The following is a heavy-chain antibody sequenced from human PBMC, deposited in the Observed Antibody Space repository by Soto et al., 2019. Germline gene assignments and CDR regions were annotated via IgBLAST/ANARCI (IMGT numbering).Heavy chain of an antibody. D-gene: IGHD1-7*01. V-gene: IGHV1-2*02. CDR1: GYTFTDYY. Sequence: GASVKVSCKASGYTFTDYYMHWVRQAPGQRLEWMGWINPNSGGTNYAQKLQGRVTMTRDTYINTAYMELSRLRDENTAVYYCARTTFLYIWTYGEGFDYWGQGTLVTVSS. CDR2: INPNSGGT. CDR3: ARTTFLYIWTYGEGFDY. J-gene: IGHJ4*02.